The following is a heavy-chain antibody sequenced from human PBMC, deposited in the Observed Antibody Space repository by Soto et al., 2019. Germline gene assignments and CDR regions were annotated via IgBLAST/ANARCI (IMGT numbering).Heavy chain of an antibody. CDR2: INHSGST. J-gene: IGHJ6*03. Sequence: SETLSLTCAVYGGSFSGYYWSWIRQPPGKGLEWIGEINHSGSTNYNPSLKSRVTISVDTSKNQFSLKLSSVTAADTAVYYCARSLDTGYSSGWYGKNHYYYYYYMDVWGKGTTVTVSS. CDR1: GGSFSGYY. CDR3: ARSLDTGYSSGWYGKNHYYYYYYMDV. V-gene: IGHV4-34*01. D-gene: IGHD6-19*01.